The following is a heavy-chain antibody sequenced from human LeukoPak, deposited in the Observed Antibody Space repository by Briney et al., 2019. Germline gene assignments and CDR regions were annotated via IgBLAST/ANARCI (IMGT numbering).Heavy chain of an antibody. CDR2: INQDGSEK. V-gene: IGHV3-7*01. CDR3: ARDENPVYYDSSGYYAWDAFDI. Sequence: QAGGSLRLSCAASGFTFRSYWMSWVRQAPGRGLEWVANINQDGSEKYYVDSVKGRFTISRDNAKNSLYLQMNSLRAEDTAVYYCARDENPVYYDSSGYYAWDAFDIWGQGTMVTVSS. CDR1: GFTFRSYW. J-gene: IGHJ3*02. D-gene: IGHD3-22*01.